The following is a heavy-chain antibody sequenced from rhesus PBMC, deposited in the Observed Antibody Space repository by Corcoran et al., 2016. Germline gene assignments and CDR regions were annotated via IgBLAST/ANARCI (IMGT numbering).Heavy chain of an antibody. J-gene: IGHJ6*01. D-gene: IGHD3-28*01. CDR1: GASISSNW. Sequence: QVQLQESGPGLVKPSETLSLTCTVSGASISSNWWSWIRQPPGKGREWIGEINGNRVTTKYNPPLKSRVSISRDASKTQFSLKLSSVTAADAAVYYCARLPDYYDSGYYRGGLDSWGQGVVVTVSS. CDR3: ARLPDYYDSGYYRGGLDS. V-gene: IGHV4-80*01. CDR2: INGNRVTT.